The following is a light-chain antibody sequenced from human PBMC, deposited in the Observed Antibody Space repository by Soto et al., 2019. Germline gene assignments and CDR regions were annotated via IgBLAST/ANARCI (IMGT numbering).Light chain of an antibody. CDR1: SSDVGSYKY. J-gene: IGLJ1*01. V-gene: IGLV2-14*01. Sequence: SVLTQPASVSGSPGQSITISCTGTSSDVGSYKYVSWYQHHPGKAPKLMIYEVSNRPSGVSNRFSGSKSGSTASLTISGLQAEDEADYYCSSYTSSSTLHVFGTGTKVTVL. CDR2: EVS. CDR3: SSYTSSSTLHV.